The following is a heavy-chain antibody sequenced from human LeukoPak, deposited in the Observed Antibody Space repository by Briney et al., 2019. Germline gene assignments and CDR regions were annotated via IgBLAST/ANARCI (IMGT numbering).Heavy chain of an antibody. V-gene: IGHV3-21*01. D-gene: IGHD6-19*01. CDR1: GFTFSSYS. Sequence: PGGSLRLSCAASGFTFSSYSMNLVRQAPGKGLEWVSSISSSSSYIYYADSVKGRFTISRDNAKNSLYLQMNSLRAEDTAVYYCARDGGVGRIAVAGTFDYWGQGTLVTVSS. CDR3: ARDGGVGRIAVAGTFDY. J-gene: IGHJ4*02. CDR2: ISSSSSYI.